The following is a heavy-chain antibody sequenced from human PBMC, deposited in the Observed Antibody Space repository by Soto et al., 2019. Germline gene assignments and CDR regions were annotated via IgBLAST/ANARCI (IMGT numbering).Heavy chain of an antibody. Sequence: SETLSLTFTVSGCSISSYYWSWIRQPPGKGLEWIGYIYYSGSTNYNPSLKSRVTISVDTSKNQFSLKLSSVTAADTAVYYCARPLFGRGNWFDPWGQGTLVTVS. CDR3: ARPLFGRGNWFDP. CDR2: IYYSGST. J-gene: IGHJ5*02. D-gene: IGHD3-10*01. V-gene: IGHV4-59*01. CDR1: GCSISSYY.